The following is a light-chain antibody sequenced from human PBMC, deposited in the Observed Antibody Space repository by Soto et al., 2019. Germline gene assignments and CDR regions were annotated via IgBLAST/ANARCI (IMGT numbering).Light chain of an antibody. CDR2: GAS. V-gene: IGKV3-20*01. Sequence: EIVLTQSPGTLSLSPGERATLSCRASQSVSSSYLAWYQQKPGQAPRLLFYGASSRATGIPARFSGSGSGTDFTLTISRLEPEDFAVYYCQQYGSSYTFGQGTKLEIK. CDR1: QSVSSSY. J-gene: IGKJ2*01. CDR3: QQYGSSYT.